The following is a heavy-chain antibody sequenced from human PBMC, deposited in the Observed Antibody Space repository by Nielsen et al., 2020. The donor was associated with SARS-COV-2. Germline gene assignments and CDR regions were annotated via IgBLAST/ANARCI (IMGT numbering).Heavy chain of an antibody. CDR3: ARTDPGVPS. Sequence: GESLNISCAASGFTFSSLWMSWVRQVPGKGLEWVADIKPDGSEKFYVDSVKGRFTISRDNAKNSLYLQMNSLRADDTAVYYCARTDPGVPSWGQGTLVTVSS. D-gene: IGHD7-27*01. J-gene: IGHJ4*02. CDR1: GFTFSSLW. CDR2: IKPDGSEK. V-gene: IGHV3-7*03.